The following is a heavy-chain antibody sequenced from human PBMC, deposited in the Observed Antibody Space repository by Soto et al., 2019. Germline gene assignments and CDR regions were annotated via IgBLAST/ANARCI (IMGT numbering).Heavy chain of an antibody. Sequence: GGSLRLSCACSGFTFSNYGIHWVRQAPGKGLEWVALISYDGSKKYYADSVKGRFTISRDNSKNTLYLQMNSLRAEDTALYYCAKRESGVTYWGLGTLVTVS. V-gene: IGHV3-30*18. D-gene: IGHD2-15*01. J-gene: IGHJ4*02. CDR1: GFTFSNYG. CDR3: AKRESGVTY. CDR2: ISYDGSKK.